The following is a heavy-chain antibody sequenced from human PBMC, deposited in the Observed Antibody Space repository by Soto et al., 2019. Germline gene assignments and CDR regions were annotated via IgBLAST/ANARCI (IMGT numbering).Heavy chain of an antibody. CDR3: ARGVHPTYYDFWSGPTDYYYYYYYMDV. J-gene: IGHJ6*03. V-gene: IGHV1-8*01. CDR1: GYTFTSYD. Sequence: ASVKVSCKASGYTFTSYDINWVRQATGQGLEWMGWMNPNSGNTGYAQKFQGRVTMTRNTSISTAYMELSSLRSEDTAVYYCARGVHPTYYDFWSGPTDYYYYYYYMDVWGKGTTVTVSS. D-gene: IGHD3-3*01. CDR2: MNPNSGNT.